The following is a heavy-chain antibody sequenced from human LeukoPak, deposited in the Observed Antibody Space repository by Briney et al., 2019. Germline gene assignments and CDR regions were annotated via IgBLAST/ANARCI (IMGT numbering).Heavy chain of an antibody. CDR2: IIPIFGTA. Sequence: ASVKASCKASGGTISSYAISWVRQAPGQGLEWMGGIIPIFGTANYAQKFQGRVTITRDTSASTAYMELSSLRSEDTAVYYCASKGYDILTGYFHDAFDIWGQGTMVTVSS. CDR1: GGTISSYA. J-gene: IGHJ3*02. D-gene: IGHD3-9*01. CDR3: ASKGYDILTGYFHDAFDI. V-gene: IGHV1-69*05.